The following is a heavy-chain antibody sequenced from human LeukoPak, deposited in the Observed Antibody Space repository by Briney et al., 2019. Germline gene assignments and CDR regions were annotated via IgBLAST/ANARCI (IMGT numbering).Heavy chain of an antibody. CDR3: ARDRLVVVPAATNWFDP. CDR1: GYTFTGYY. D-gene: IGHD2-2*01. J-gene: IGHJ5*02. CDR2: INPNSGGT. Sequence: GASVKVSCKASGYTFTGYYMHWVRQAPGQRLEWMGWINPNSGGTNYAQKFRGRVTMTRDTSISTAYMELSRLRSDDTAVYYCARDRLVVVPAATNWFDPWGQGTLVTVSS. V-gene: IGHV1-2*02.